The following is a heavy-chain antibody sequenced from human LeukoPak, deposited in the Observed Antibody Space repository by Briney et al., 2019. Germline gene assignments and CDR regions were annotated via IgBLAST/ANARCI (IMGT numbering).Heavy chain of an antibody. CDR1: RYTFTSYG. V-gene: IGHV1-18*01. CDR3: ARERYSYREHPKLFDY. D-gene: IGHD5-18*01. Sequence: ASVKVSCKASRYTFTSYGISWVRQAPGQGLEWMGWISAYNGNTNYAQKLQGRVTMTTDTSTSTAYMELRSLRSDDTAVYYCARERYSYREHPKLFDYWGQGTLVTVSS. J-gene: IGHJ4*02. CDR2: ISAYNGNT.